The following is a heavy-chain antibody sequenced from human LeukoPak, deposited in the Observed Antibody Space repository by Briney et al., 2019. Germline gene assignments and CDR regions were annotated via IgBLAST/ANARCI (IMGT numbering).Heavy chain of an antibody. CDR1: GGSISSYY. Sequence: SETLSLTCTVSGGSISSYYWSWIRQPAGKGLEWIGRIYTSGSTNYNPSLKSRVTMSVGTSKNQFSLKLSSVTAADTAVYYCARDLYSSGWYAGFDYWGQGTLVTVSS. D-gene: IGHD6-19*01. V-gene: IGHV4-4*07. CDR2: IYTSGST. CDR3: ARDLYSSGWYAGFDY. J-gene: IGHJ4*02.